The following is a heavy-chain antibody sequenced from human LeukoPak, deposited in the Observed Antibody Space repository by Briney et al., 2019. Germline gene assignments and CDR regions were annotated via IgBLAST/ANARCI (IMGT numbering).Heavy chain of an antibody. Sequence: PGGSLRLSCAASGFTFSSYWMSWVRQAPGKGLEWVANIKQDGSEKYYVDSVKGRFTISRDNAKNSLYLQLNSLRAEDTAVYYCARSPYTSGWYGVSYWGQGTLVTVSS. D-gene: IGHD6-19*01. CDR1: GFTFSSYW. V-gene: IGHV3-7*01. CDR3: ARSPYTSGWYGVSY. J-gene: IGHJ4*02. CDR2: IKQDGSEK.